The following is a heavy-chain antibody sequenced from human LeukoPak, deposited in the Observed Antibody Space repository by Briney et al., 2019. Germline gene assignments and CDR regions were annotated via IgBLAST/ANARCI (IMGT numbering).Heavy chain of an antibody. V-gene: IGHV3-48*01. CDR1: GFTFSSYS. Sequence: PGGSLRLSCAASGFTFSSYSMNWLRQAPGKGLEWVSYISSSSSTIYYADSVKGRFTISRDNAKNSLYLQMNSLRAEDTAVYYGASWELDYYFDYWGQGTRVTVSS. CDR2: ISSSSSTI. CDR3: ASWELDYYFDY. J-gene: IGHJ4*02. D-gene: IGHD1-26*01.